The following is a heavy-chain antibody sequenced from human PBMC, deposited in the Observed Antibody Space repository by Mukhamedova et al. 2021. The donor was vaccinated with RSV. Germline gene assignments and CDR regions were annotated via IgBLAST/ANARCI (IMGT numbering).Heavy chain of an antibody. D-gene: IGHD5-18*01. Sequence: GIIYPGDSDTRYSPSFQGQVTISADKSISTAYLQWSSLKALDTAMYYCARQQIQLWLRDAFDIWGQGTMVTVSS. J-gene: IGHJ3*02. V-gene: IGHV5-51*01. CDR3: ARQQIQLWLRDAFDI. CDR2: IYPGDSDT.